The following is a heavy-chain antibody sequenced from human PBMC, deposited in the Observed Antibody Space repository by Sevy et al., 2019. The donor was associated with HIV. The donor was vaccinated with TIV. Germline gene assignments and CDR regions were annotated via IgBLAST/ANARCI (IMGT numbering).Heavy chain of an antibody. CDR1: GGSISSYY. V-gene: IGHV4-59*08. D-gene: IGHD1-26*01. J-gene: IGHJ6*03. CDR3: ARYRYSGSYGEGYYYYMDV. Sequence: SETLSLTCTVSGGSISSYYWSWIRQPPGKGLEWIGYIYYSGSTNYNPSLKSRVTISVDTSKNQFSLKLSSVTAADTAVYYCARYRYSGSYGEGYYYYMDVWGKGTTVTVSS. CDR2: IYYSGST.